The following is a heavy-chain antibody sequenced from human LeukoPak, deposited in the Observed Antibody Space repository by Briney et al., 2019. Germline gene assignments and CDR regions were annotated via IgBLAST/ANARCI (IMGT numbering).Heavy chain of an antibody. CDR2: ISSSSSYI. D-gene: IGHD3-22*01. V-gene: IGHV3-21*01. CDR3: ARDDMDYDSSGYYYYFDY. Sequence: GGSLRLSCAASGLTFSTYAMNWVRQAPGKGPEWVSSISSSSSYIYYADSVKGRFTISRDNAKNSLYLQMNSLRAEDTAVYYCARDDMDYDSSGYYYYFDYWGQGTLVTVSS. CDR1: GLTFSTYA. J-gene: IGHJ4*02.